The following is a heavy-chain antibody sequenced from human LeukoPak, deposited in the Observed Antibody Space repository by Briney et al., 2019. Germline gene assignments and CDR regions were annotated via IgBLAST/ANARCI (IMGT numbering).Heavy chain of an antibody. V-gene: IGHV5-51*01. Sequence: GVSLRLSCKGSGYSFTSYWIGWVRQMPGKALEWMGIIYPGDSDTRYSPSFQGQATISADKSTSTAYLQWSSLKASDTAMYYCARRSSGWYQDYWGQGTLVTVSS. CDR2: IYPGDSDT. D-gene: IGHD6-19*01. J-gene: IGHJ4*02. CDR1: GYSFTSYW. CDR3: ARRSSGWYQDY.